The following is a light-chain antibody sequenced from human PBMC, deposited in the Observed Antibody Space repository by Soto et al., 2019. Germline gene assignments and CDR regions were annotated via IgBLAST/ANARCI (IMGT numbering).Light chain of an antibody. Sequence: QSALTQPRSVSGSPGQSVTISCTGTSSDVGGYNYVSWYQQHPGKAPKVMIYDVSKRPSGVPDRFSGSKSGNTASLTISGLQAEDEADYYCCSYAGSYTFVFGTGTKRTVL. CDR2: DVS. J-gene: IGLJ1*01. CDR1: SSDVGGYNY. CDR3: CSYAGSYTFV. V-gene: IGLV2-11*01.